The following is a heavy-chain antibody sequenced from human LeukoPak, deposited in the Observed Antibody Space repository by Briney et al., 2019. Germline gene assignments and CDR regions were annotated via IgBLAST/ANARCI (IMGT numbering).Heavy chain of an antibody. CDR2: TYYRSKWYN. CDR1: GDSVSSNSAA. CDR3: ARGLDYVWGSYRLGMDV. Sequence: SQTLSLTCAISGDSVSSNSAAWNWIRQSPSRGLEWLGRTYYRSKWYNDYAVSVKGRITINPDTSKNQFSLQLNSVTPEDTAVYYCARGLDYVWGSYRLGMDVWGQGTTVTVSS. D-gene: IGHD3-16*02. J-gene: IGHJ6*02. V-gene: IGHV6-1*01.